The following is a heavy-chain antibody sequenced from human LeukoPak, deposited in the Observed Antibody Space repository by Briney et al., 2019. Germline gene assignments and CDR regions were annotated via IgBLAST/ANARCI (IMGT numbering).Heavy chain of an antibody. J-gene: IGHJ4*02. V-gene: IGHV3-30*18. Sequence: LSLTCTVSGGSISSGSYYWGWIRQPPGKGLEWVAVISYDGSNKYYADSVKGRFTISRDNSKNTLYLQMNSLRAEDTAVYYCAKDWTAAVHPQSDYWGQGTLVTVSS. D-gene: IGHD6-13*01. CDR1: GGSISSGS. CDR3: AKDWTAAVHPQSDY. CDR2: ISYDGSNK.